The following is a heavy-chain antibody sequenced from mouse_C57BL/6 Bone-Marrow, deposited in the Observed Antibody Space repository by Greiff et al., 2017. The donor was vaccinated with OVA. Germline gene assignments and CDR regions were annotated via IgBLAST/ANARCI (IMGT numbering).Heavy chain of an antibody. Sequence: VQLKQSGPELVKPGASVKISCKASGYTFTDYYMNWVKQSHGKSLEWIGDINPNNGGTSYNQKFKGKATLTVDKSSSTAYMELRSLTSEDSAVYYCARDALDYEGYFDVWGTGTTVTVSS. CDR2: INPNNGGT. CDR3: ARDALDYEGYFDV. D-gene: IGHD2-4*01. V-gene: IGHV1-26*01. CDR1: GYTFTDYY. J-gene: IGHJ1*03.